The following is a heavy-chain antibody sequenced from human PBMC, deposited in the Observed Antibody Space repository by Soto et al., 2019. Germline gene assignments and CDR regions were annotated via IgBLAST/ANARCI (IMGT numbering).Heavy chain of an antibody. D-gene: IGHD2-2*02. CDR2: IIPIFATA. J-gene: IGHJ4*02. Sequence: QVQLVQSGAEVKKPGSSVKVSCKASGGTFSSYAISWVRQAPGQGLEWMGGIIPIFATANYAQNFQGRAPITADESTSTAYMELSRLRSEDRTVYYCARASRSPAGIPYSCFDYWGQGTLVNVSS. CDR3: ARASRSPAGIPYSCFDY. V-gene: IGHV1-69*01. CDR1: GGTFSSYA.